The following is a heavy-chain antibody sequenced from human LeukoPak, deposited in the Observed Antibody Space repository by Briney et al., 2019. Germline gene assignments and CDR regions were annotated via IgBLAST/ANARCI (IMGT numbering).Heavy chain of an antibody. CDR2: IYYSGST. Sequence: KPSQTLSLTCTVSGGSISSGGYYWSWIRQHPRKGLEWIGYIYYSGSTYYNPSLKSRVTISVDTSKNQFSLKLSSVTAADTAVYYCARIERFWFDPWGQGTLVTVSS. V-gene: IGHV4-31*02. CDR3: ARIERFWFDP. J-gene: IGHJ5*02. D-gene: IGHD6-25*01. CDR1: GGSISSGGYY.